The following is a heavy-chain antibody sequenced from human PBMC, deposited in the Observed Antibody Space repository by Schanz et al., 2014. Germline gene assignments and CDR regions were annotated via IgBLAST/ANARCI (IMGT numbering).Heavy chain of an antibody. CDR1: RIIFGTYS. J-gene: IGHJ4*02. CDR2: INSRSNFI. V-gene: IGHV3-21*01. CDR3: ARTTNPFNFDSWPYLDY. Sequence: EVQLVESGGGLVKPGGSLRLSCTASRIIFGTYSMNWIRQTPKGLEWVSSINSRSNFIYYADSVKGRFTISRDNSKNTLYLQMNSLRAEDTAVYYCARTTNPFNFDSWPYLDYWGQGTLVTVSS. D-gene: IGHD3-9*01.